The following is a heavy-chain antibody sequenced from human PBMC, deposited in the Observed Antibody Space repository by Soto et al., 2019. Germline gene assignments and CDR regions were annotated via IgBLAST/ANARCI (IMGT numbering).Heavy chain of an antibody. CDR2: IYYSGST. J-gene: IGHJ3*02. Sequence: QVQLQESGPGLVKPSQTLSLTCTVSGGSISSGDYYWSWIRQPPGKGLEWIGYIYYSGSTYYNPSLKSRVTLSVDTSKNQFSLKLSSVTAADTAVYYCARVGSPPYYDFWSGYYITAFDIWGQGTMVTVSS. CDR3: ARVGSPPYYDFWSGYYITAFDI. CDR1: GGSISSGDYY. V-gene: IGHV4-30-4*01. D-gene: IGHD3-3*01.